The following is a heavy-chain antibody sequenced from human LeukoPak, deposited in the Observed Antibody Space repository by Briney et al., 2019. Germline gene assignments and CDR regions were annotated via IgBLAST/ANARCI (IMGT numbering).Heavy chain of an antibody. CDR3: ARDGPLKDIVVVPAAVYSSSYYYYYMDV. CDR2: INSDGSST. D-gene: IGHD2-2*01. Sequence: GGSLRHSCAASGFTFSSYWMHWVRQAPGKGLVWVSRINSDGSSTSYADSVKGRFTISRDNAKNTLYLQMNSLRAEDTAVYYCARDGPLKDIVVVPAAVYSSSYYYYYMDVWGKGTTVTVSS. CDR1: GFTFSSYW. V-gene: IGHV3-74*01. J-gene: IGHJ6*03.